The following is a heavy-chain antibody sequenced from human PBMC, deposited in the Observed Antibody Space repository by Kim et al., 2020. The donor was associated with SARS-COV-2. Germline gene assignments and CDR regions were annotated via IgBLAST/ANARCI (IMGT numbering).Heavy chain of an antibody. V-gene: IGHV3-23*01. CDR3: AKGHSYGAAAEVD. Sequence: GGSLRLSCTVSGFIVSSYAMSWVRQAPGKGLEWVSSISGDGRVTYYAESVRGRFTISRDDAKNTLYLQMNSLSAEDTAVYYCAKGHSYGAAAEVDGGQGT. CDR1: GFIVSSYA. J-gene: IGHJ4*02. CDR2: ISGDGRVT. D-gene: IGHD2-8*01.